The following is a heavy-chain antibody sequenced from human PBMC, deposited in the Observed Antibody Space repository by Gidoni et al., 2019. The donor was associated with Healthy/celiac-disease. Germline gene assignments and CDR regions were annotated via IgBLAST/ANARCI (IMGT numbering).Heavy chain of an antibody. CDR2: IYPSGST. CDR3: ARIYGDYAGGYFDY. Sequence: QVQLQESGPGLVKPSETLSLTCTVSGYSISSGYYWGWIRQPPGKGLEWIGSIYPSGSTYYNPSLKSRVTISVDTSKNQFSLKLSSVTAADTAVYYCARIYGDYAGGYFDYWGQGTLVTVSS. V-gene: IGHV4-38-2*02. J-gene: IGHJ4*02. CDR1: GYSISSGYY. D-gene: IGHD4-17*01.